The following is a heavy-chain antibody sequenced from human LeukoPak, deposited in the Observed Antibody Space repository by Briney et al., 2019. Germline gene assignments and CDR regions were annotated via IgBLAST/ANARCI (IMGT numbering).Heavy chain of an antibody. D-gene: IGHD4-17*01. V-gene: IGHV3-23*01. CDR1: GFTFSSYA. CDR2: ISGSGGST. Sequence: PGGSLRLSCAASGFTFSSYAMSWVRQAPGKGLEWVSAISGSGGSTYYADSVKGRFTISRDNSKNTLYLQMNSLRAEDTAVYYCAKGRYGDYVFAWYFDLWGRGTLVTVSS. J-gene: IGHJ2*01. CDR3: AKGRYGDYVFAWYFDL.